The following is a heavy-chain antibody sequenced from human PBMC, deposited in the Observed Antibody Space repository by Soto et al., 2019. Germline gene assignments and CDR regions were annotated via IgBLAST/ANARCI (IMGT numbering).Heavy chain of an antibody. D-gene: IGHD5-12*01. CDR3: AKDDIAAISYFDY. CDR2: ITGSGGTT. CDR1: GFTFSSYA. Sequence: GGSLRLSCAASGFTFSSYAMSWVRQAPGKGLEWVSAITGSGGTTYFEDSVKGRFTISRDNSKNTLYLQMNSLRAEDTAVYYCAKDDIAAISYFDYWGQGTLVTVSS. J-gene: IGHJ4*02. V-gene: IGHV3-23*01.